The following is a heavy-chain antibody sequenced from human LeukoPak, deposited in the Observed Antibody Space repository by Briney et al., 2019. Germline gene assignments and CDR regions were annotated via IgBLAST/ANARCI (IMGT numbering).Heavy chain of an antibody. CDR3: ATTNFDY. CDR2: IYYSGST. J-gene: IGHJ4*02. V-gene: IGHV4-39*01. CDR1: GGSISSSCYY. Sequence: TSETLSLTCTVSGGSISSSCYYWGWIRQPPGKGLEWIGSIYYSGSTYYNPSLKSRVTISVDTSKNQFSLKLSSVTAADTAVYYCATTNFDYWGQGTLVTVSS.